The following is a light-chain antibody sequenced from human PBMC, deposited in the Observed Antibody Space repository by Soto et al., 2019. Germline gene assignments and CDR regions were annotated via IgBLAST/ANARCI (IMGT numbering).Light chain of an antibody. CDR1: HNIRRY. CDR3: QQSFSAPWT. CDR2: AAS. Sequence: DIQMTQSPSSLSSSVRDRVTITCRASHNIRRYLNWYQQKPGKVPKLLIYAASSLQGGVPSRFSGSGSGTDFTLTISSLQPEDFATYYCQQSFSAPWTFGQGTKVDIK. J-gene: IGKJ1*01. V-gene: IGKV1-39*01.